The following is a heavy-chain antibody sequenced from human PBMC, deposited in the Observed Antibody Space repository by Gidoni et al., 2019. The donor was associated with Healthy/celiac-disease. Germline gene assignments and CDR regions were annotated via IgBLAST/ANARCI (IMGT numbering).Heavy chain of an antibody. Sequence: EVQLLESGGGLVQPGGSLRLSCAASGFTFSSYAMSWVRQAPGKGLEWVSAISGSGGSTYYADSVKGRFTISRDNSKNTLYLQMNSLRAEDTAVYSCAKSVGYSYGDGYYFDYWGQGTLVTVSS. V-gene: IGHV3-23*01. CDR2: ISGSGGST. D-gene: IGHD5-18*01. CDR3: AKSVGYSYGDGYYFDY. J-gene: IGHJ4*02. CDR1: GFTFSSYA.